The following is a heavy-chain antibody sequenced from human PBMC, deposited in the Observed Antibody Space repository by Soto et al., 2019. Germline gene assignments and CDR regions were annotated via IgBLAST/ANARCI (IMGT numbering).Heavy chain of an antibody. CDR1: GFTFDDHA. V-gene: IGHV3-9*01. CDR3: LKDWGHDSWNGYFNF. Sequence: PRGSLVVSCVSSGFTFDDHAMHLVGQVPGKGLDWVSGISWNSASIGYADSVKGRFTTSRDNAKNSLYLEMNSLRTEDTALYYCLKDWGHDSWNGYFNFWGQGTTVPVSS. CDR2: ISWNSASI. J-gene: IGHJ4*02. D-gene: IGHD3-3*01.